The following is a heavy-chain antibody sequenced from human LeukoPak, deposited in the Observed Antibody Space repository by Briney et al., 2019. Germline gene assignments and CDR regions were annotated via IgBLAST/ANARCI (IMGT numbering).Heavy chain of an antibody. CDR2: IYYSGST. D-gene: IGHD5-24*01. V-gene: IGHV4-31*03. CDR3: ARVEEMATFDY. CDR1: GGSISIGGYY. J-gene: IGHJ4*02. Sequence: SETLSLTCTVSGGSISIGGYYWSWIRQHPGKGLEWIGYIYYSGSTYYNPSLKSRVTISVDTSKNQFSLKLSSVTAADTAVYYCARVEEMATFDYWGQGTLVTVSS.